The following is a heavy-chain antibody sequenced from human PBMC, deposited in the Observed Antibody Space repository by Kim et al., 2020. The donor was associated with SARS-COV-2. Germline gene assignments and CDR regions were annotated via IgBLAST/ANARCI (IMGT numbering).Heavy chain of an antibody. D-gene: IGHD3-22*01. V-gene: IGHV4-38-2*02. CDR1: GYSISSGYY. J-gene: IGHJ4*02. Sequence: SETLSLTCTVSGYSISSGYYWGWIRQPPGKGLEWIGSIYHSGSTYYNPSLKSRVTISIDTSKNQFSLKLSSVTAADTAVYYCARLLLDGWGQGTLVTVSS. CDR3: ARLLLDG. CDR2: IYHSGST.